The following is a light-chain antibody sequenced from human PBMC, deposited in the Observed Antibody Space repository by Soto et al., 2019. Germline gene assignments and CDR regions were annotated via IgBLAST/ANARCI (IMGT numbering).Light chain of an antibody. CDR2: KAS. Sequence: DIQMTQSPSTLSASVGDRVTVTCRASQNISNWLAWYQQKPGKAPNLLIFKASTLESGVPSRFSGSGSGKEFTLTISSLQPDDFATYYCQQYYGDSYTFGQGTRLEIK. CDR1: QNISNW. V-gene: IGKV1-5*03. CDR3: QQYYGDSYT. J-gene: IGKJ2*01.